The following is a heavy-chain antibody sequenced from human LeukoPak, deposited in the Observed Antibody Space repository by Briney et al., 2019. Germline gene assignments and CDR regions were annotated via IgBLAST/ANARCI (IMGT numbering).Heavy chain of an antibody. V-gene: IGHV4-34*01. CDR2: ISHSGST. D-gene: IGHD3-22*01. CDR1: GGSFSGYY. Sequence: SETLSLTCAVYGGSFSGYYWSWIRQPPGKGLEWIGEISHSGSTNYNPSLKSRVSISVDTSKSQFSLKLSSVTATDTAVYYCARQWDSSGYHEYFQHWGQGTLVTVSS. J-gene: IGHJ1*01. CDR3: ARQWDSSGYHEYFQH.